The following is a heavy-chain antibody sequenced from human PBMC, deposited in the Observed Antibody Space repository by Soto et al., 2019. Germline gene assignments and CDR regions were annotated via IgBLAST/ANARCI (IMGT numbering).Heavy chain of an antibody. CDR3: ARDLEYHLLPRAGGRKSLDY. Sequence: QVQLVQSGAEVKKPGASVKVSCKASGYTFTSYGISWVRQAPGQGLEWMGWISAYNGNTNYAQKLQGRVTMTTDTSTSTAYMELRSLRSDDTAVYYCARDLEYHLLPRAGGRKSLDYWGQGTLVTVSS. V-gene: IGHV1-18*01. CDR2: ISAYNGNT. J-gene: IGHJ4*02. D-gene: IGHD2-2*01. CDR1: GYTFTSYG.